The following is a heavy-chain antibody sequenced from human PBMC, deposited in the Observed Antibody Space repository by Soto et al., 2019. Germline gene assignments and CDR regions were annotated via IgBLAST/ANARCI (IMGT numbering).Heavy chain of an antibody. D-gene: IGHD5-18*01. V-gene: IGHV4-31*03. CDR2: IYYSGST. CDR3: ARGSQLWLLDY. Sequence: SETLSLTCTVSGGSISSGGYYWSWIRQHPGKGLEWIGYIYYSGSTYYNPSLKSRVTISVDTSKNQFSLKLSSVTAADTAVYYCARGSQLWLLDYWGQGTLVTVSS. CDR1: GGSISSGGYY. J-gene: IGHJ4*02.